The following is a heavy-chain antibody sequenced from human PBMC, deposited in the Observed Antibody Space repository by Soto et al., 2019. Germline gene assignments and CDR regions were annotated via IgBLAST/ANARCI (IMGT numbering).Heavy chain of an antibody. J-gene: IGHJ6*02. D-gene: IGHD6-6*01. V-gene: IGHV1-69*13. CDR1: GGTFSSYV. CDR3: ARGVQLEGYYYYGMDV. CDR2: IIPIFGTA. Sequence: GISVKVSCQGSGGTFSSYVISWVRQAHGQGLEWMGGIIPIFGTANYAQKFQGRVTITADESTSTAYMELSSLRSEDTAVYYCARGVQLEGYYYYGMDVWGQGTTVTVSS.